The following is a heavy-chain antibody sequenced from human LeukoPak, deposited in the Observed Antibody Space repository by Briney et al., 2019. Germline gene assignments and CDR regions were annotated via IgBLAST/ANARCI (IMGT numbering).Heavy chain of an antibody. D-gene: IGHD4-17*01. J-gene: IGHJ4*02. V-gene: IGHV4-39*01. Sequence: SETLSLTCTVSGGSISSSSYYWGWIRQPPGKGLEWIGSIYYSGSTYYNPSPKSRVTISVDTSKNQFSLKLSSVTAADTAVYYCVLCMRATVTTSSIDYWGQGTLVTVSS. CDR1: GGSISSSSYY. CDR3: VLCMRATVTTSSIDY. CDR2: IYYSGST.